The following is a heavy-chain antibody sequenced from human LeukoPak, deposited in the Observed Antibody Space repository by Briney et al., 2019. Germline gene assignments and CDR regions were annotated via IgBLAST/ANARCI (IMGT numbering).Heavy chain of an antibody. V-gene: IGHV3-48*01. CDR1: GFTFSSYS. D-gene: IGHD6-6*01. CDR3: ARVHSSSSLRYYYYYMDV. J-gene: IGHJ6*03. CDR2: ISSSSSTI. Sequence: GGSLRLSCAASGFTFSSYSMNWVRQAPGKGLEWVSYISSSSSTIYYADSVKGRFTISRDNAKNSLYLQMNSLRAEDTAVYYCARVHSSSSLRYYYYYMDVWGKGTTVTVSS.